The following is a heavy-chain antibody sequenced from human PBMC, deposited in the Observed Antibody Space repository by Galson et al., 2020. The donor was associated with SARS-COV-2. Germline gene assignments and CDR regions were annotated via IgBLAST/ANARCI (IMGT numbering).Heavy chain of an antibody. J-gene: IGHJ5*02. Sequence: GGSLRLSCTVYGFTLDDYDMTWIRQAPGKGLEWVAGITWNGNITYAASVKSRFTISRDNAKNYLYLQMNRLSADDRALYHCARGRYNWTYIRFDPWGQGTLVPLSS. CDR1: GFTLDDYD. CDR2: ITWNGNIT. V-gene: IGHV3-20*01. CDR3: ARGRYNWTYIRFDP. D-gene: IGHD1-1*01.